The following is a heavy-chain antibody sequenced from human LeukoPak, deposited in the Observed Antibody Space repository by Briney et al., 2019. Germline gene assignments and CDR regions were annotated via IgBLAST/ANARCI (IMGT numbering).Heavy chain of an antibody. D-gene: IGHD2-2*01. Sequence: PGGSLRLSCAASGFTFSSYAMSWVRQAPGKGLEWVSAISVSGGDTYYADSVKGRFIISRDNSKNTLYMQMNSLRAEDTAVYYCAKTRPGPAATFYYYGLDVWGKGTTVTVSS. V-gene: IGHV3-23*01. CDR2: ISVSGGDT. CDR3: AKTRPGPAATFYYYGLDV. CDR1: GFTFSSYA. J-gene: IGHJ6*04.